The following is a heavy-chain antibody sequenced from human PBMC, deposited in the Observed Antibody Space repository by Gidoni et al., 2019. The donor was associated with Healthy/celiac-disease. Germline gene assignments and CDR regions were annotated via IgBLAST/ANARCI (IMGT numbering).Heavy chain of an antibody. J-gene: IGHJ4*02. D-gene: IGHD3-16*01. V-gene: IGHV3-23*01. Sequence: EVQLLESGGGLVQPGGSLRLPCAASGFTFSSYAMSWVRQAPGKGLEWVSAISGSGGSTYYAESVKGRFTISRDNSKNTLYLQMNSLRAEDTAVYYCAKDRGSLYDYVWGSYPLFDYWGQGTLVTVSS. CDR1: GFTFSSYA. CDR3: AKDRGSLYDYVWGSYPLFDY. CDR2: ISGSGGST.